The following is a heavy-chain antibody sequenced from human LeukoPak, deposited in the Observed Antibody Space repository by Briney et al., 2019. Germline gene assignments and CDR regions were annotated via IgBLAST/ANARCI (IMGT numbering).Heavy chain of an antibody. D-gene: IGHD2-2*02. J-gene: IGHJ6*03. Sequence: APVKVSCRASGYTFTSYDINWVRQATGQGLEWMGWMNPNSGNTGYAQKFQGRVTMTRNTSISTAYMELSSLRSEDTAVYYCARGSCSSTSCYIGAGYYYYYYMDVWGKGTTVTVSS. CDR3: ARGSCSSTSCYIGAGYYYYYYMDV. CDR1: GYTFTSYD. V-gene: IGHV1-8*01. CDR2: MNPNSGNT.